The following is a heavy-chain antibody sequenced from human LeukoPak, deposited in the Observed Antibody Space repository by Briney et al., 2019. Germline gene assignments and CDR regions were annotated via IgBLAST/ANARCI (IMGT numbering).Heavy chain of an antibody. CDR2: IHSDGSDT. J-gene: IGHJ3*01. CDR3: ARKLTVNSGSAFDV. CDR1: GFTFSTYW. D-gene: IGHD7-27*01. V-gene: IGHV3-74*01. Sequence: GGSLRLSCAASGFTFSTYWMYWVRQAPGKGLVWVSRIHSDGSDTNYADSVKGRFTISRDNAKNTLYLQMNSLRAEDTAMYYCARKLTVNSGSAFDVWGQGTMVTVSS.